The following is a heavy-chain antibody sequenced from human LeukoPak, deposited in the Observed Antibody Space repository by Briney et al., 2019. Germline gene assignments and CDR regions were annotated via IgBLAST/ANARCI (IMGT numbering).Heavy chain of an antibody. Sequence: SETLSLTCSVSGGSISSTNWWSWVRQPPGKGLEWIGEISHSGSTNYNPSLKSRVTISVDTSRNQFSLNLSSLTAADTAVYYCARIRSSGSYYSDSWFDPWGQGTLVTVSS. CDR3: ARIRSSGSYYSDSWFDP. J-gene: IGHJ5*02. D-gene: IGHD3-10*01. CDR2: ISHSGST. CDR1: GGSISSTNW. V-gene: IGHV4-4*02.